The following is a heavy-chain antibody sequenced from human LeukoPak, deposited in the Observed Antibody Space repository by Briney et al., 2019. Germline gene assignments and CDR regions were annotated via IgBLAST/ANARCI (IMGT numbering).Heavy chain of an antibody. Sequence: SETLSPTCTVSGDSISSSYWGWIRQPAGKGLEWIGRIHTSGSTYYSPSLKSRVTISVDTSKNQFSLKLSSVTAADTAVYYCARGRGDFWSGYYFDYWGQGTLVTVSS. CDR2: IHTSGST. D-gene: IGHD3-3*01. V-gene: IGHV4-4*07. CDR1: GDSISSSY. CDR3: ARGRGDFWSGYYFDY. J-gene: IGHJ4*02.